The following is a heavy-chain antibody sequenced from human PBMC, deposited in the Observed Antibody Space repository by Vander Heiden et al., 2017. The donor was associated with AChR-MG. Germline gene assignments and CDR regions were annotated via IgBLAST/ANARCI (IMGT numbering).Heavy chain of an antibody. D-gene: IGHD3-22*01. CDR3: ALDSSPDY. CDR1: GFTFSSRD. CDR2: ISGSDGRP. Sequence: EVQLLESGGGLVLPAGSLTLSRDASGFTFSSRDMSWVRQAPGKGLEWVSAISGSDGRPYYIDSVKGRFTISRDNSKNTLYMQMNSLRAEDTAVYYCALDSSPDYWGQGTLVTVSA. J-gene: IGHJ4*02. V-gene: IGHV3-23*01.